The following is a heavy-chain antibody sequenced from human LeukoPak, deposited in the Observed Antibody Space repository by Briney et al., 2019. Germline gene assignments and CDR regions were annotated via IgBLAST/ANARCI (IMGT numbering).Heavy chain of an antibody. J-gene: IGHJ5*02. D-gene: IGHD6-19*01. CDR3: ARSAVAGTGNWFDP. V-gene: IGHV4-30-4*01. CDR2: IYYSGST. Sequence: PSQTLSLTCTVSGGSISSGDYYWSWIRQPPGKGLEWIGYIYYSGSTYYNPSLKSRVTISVDTSKNQFSLKLSSVTAADTAVYYCARSAVAGTGNWFDPWGQGTLVTVSS. CDR1: GGSISSGDYY.